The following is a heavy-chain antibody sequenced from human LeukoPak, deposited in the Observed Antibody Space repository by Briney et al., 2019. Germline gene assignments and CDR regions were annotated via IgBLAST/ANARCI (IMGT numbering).Heavy chain of an antibody. Sequence: GGSLRLSCVASGFNFRHYGIHWVRQAPGKGLEWVAVIWYDGSNKYYADSVKGRFTISRDNSKNTLYLQMNSLRAEDTAVYYCARDSYDYWGQGTLVTVSS. CDR1: GFNFRHYG. CDR2: IWYDGSNK. CDR3: ARDSYDY. J-gene: IGHJ4*02. V-gene: IGHV3-33*08.